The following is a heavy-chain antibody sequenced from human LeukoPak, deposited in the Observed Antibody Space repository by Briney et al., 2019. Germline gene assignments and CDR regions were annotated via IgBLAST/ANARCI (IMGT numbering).Heavy chain of an antibody. CDR1: GYTFTSYD. CDR2: MNPNSGNT. D-gene: IGHD2-15*01. V-gene: IGHV1-8*03. CDR3: ARSTPRDNWFDP. J-gene: IGHJ5*02. Sequence: ASVKVSCKTSGYTFTSYDINWVRQATGQGLEWMGWMNPNSGNTGYAQKFQGRVTITRDTSIGTAYMELSSLRSEDTAVYYCARSTPRDNWFDPWGQGTLVTVSS.